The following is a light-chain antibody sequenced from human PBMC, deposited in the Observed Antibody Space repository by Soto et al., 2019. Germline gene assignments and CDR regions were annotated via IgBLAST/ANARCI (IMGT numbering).Light chain of an antibody. Sequence: QSALTQPASVSGSPGQSITISCTGTSSDVGGYNYVSWYQQHPGKAPKLMIYDVSNRPSGVSNRFSGSKSGNTASLTISGRQDEDEDDYYCSSYTSSSTPVVFGGGTKLTVL. CDR3: SSYTSSSTPVV. V-gene: IGLV2-14*01. CDR1: SSDVGGYNY. CDR2: DVS. J-gene: IGLJ2*01.